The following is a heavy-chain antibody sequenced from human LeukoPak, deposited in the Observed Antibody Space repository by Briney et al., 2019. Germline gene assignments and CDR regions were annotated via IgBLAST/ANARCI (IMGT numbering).Heavy chain of an antibody. CDR3: ALLGRGSGSYPFDP. CDR1: GWAVGRNY. CDR2: IYSGGST. Sequence: EGSRALGCAASGWAVGRNYMSWVRQAPRKGLEWVSVIYSGGSTYYADSVKGRFTISRDNSKNTLYLQMNGLRAEDTAVYYCALLGRGSGSYPFDPWGQGTLVTVSS. V-gene: IGHV3-66*01. J-gene: IGHJ5*02. D-gene: IGHD3-10*01.